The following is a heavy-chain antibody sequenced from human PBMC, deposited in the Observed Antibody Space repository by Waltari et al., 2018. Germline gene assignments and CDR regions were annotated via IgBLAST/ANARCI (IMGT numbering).Heavy chain of an antibody. CDR3: ARGFDRSPPRVRYYYYGMDV. J-gene: IGHJ6*02. V-gene: IGHV1-69*05. D-gene: IGHD3-22*01. CDR1: GGTFSSYA. Sequence: ASGGTFSSYAISWVRQAPGQGLEWMGGIIPIFGTANYAQKFQGRVTITTDESTSTAYMELSSLRSEDTAVYYCARGFDRSPPRVRYYYYGMDVWGQGTTVTVSS. CDR2: IIPIFGTA.